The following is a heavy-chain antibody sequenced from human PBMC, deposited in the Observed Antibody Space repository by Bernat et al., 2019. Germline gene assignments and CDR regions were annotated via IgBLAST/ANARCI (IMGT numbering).Heavy chain of an antibody. CDR2: ISTSGGNI. V-gene: IGHV3-48*01. CDR3: ARQASYGNVDY. CDR1: GFSFSIYY. J-gene: IGHJ4*02. D-gene: IGHD3-16*01. Sequence: EVELVESGGGLVQPGGSLRLSCAASGFSFSIYYMNWVRQAPGKGLEWVSFISTSGGNILYADSVKGRFTISRDDAKNSLYLHMNSLRAEDTAVYYCARQASYGNVDYWGQGTLVTVSS.